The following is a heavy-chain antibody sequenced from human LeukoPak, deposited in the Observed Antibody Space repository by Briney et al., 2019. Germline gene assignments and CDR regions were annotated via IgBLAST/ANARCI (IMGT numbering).Heavy chain of an antibody. D-gene: IGHD3-3*01. J-gene: IGHJ4*02. CDR1: GYTFTSYD. CDR3: ARLRFLEWLLPDY. V-gene: IGHV1-8*01. CDR2: MNPNSGNT. Sequence: ASVKVSCKASGYTFTSYDINWVRQATGQGLEWMGWMNPNSGNTGYAQKFQGRVTMTRNTSISTAYMELSSLRSEDTAVYYCARLRFLEWLLPDYWGQGTLVTVSS.